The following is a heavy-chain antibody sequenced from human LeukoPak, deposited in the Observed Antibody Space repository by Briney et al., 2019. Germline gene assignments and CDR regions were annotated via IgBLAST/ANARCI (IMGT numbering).Heavy chain of an antibody. Sequence: GGSLRLSCAASGFTFSSYEMNWVRQAPGRGLEWVSSLSTSGASIYYADSVKGRFTISRDNSKNTLYLQMNNLRAEDAALYYCAAGPYGGNTPFDYWGQGTLLTVSS. V-gene: IGHV3-23*01. D-gene: IGHD4-23*01. CDR1: GFTFSSYE. J-gene: IGHJ4*02. CDR3: AAGPYGGNTPFDY. CDR2: LSTSGASI.